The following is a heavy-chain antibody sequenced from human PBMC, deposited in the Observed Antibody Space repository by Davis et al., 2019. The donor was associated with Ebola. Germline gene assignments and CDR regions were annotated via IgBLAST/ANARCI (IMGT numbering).Heavy chain of an antibody. Sequence: SETLSLTCAVYGWSFSGYYWSWIRQPPGKGLEWIGEINHRGSTNYNPPLKSRVTISVDTSKNQFSLKLSSVTAADTAVYYCARWGHYYYDSSGYRKRNWFDPWGQGTLVTVSS. CDR2: INHRGST. J-gene: IGHJ5*02. CDR3: ARWGHYYYDSSGYRKRNWFDP. D-gene: IGHD3-22*01. V-gene: IGHV4-34*01. CDR1: GWSFSGYY.